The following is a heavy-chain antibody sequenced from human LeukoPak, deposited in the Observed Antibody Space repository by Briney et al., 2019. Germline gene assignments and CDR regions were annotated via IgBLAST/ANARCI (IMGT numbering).Heavy chain of an antibody. J-gene: IGHJ3*02. D-gene: IGHD3-22*01. CDR3: AREYYYDSSGYYPDAFDI. CDR2: ISAYNGNT. V-gene: IGHV1-18*01. CDR1: GYTFTSYG. Sequence: ASVKVSCKASGYTFTSYGISWVRQAPGQGLEWMGWISAYNGNTNYAQKLQGRVTMTTDTSTSTAYMELRSLRSDDTAVYYCAREYYYDSSGYYPDAFDIWGQGTMVTVSP.